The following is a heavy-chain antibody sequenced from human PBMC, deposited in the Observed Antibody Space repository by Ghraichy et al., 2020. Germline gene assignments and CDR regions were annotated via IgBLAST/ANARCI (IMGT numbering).Heavy chain of an antibody. CDR1: GFTFSSYA. J-gene: IGHJ6*02. CDR2: VSGSGGST. CDR3: AKDEGFGELFYYYYGMDV. Sequence: GGSLRLSCAASGFTFSSYAMNWVRQAPGKGLEWVSAVSGSGGSTYYADSVKGRFTISRDNSKNTLYLQMNSLRAEDTAVYYCAKDEGFGELFYYYYGMDVWGQGSTVTASS. V-gene: IGHV3-23*01. D-gene: IGHD3-10*01.